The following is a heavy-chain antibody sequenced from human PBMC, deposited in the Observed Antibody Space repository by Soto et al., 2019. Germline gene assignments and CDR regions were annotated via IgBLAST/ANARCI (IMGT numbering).Heavy chain of an antibody. Sequence: SVKVSCKASGVTFSSYAISWVRQAPGQGLEWMGGIIPIFGTANYAQKFQGRVTITADESTSTAYMELSSLRSEDTAVYYCARCIAAAGTYRDFDYWGQGTLVTVSS. CDR3: ARCIAAAGTYRDFDY. V-gene: IGHV1-69*13. CDR1: GVTFSSYA. CDR2: IIPIFGTA. D-gene: IGHD6-13*01. J-gene: IGHJ4*02.